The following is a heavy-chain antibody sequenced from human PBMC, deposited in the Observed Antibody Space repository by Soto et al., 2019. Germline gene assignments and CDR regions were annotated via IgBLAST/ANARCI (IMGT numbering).Heavy chain of an antibody. CDR2: FDPEDGET. D-gene: IGHD3-3*01. CDR3: ATGAGTIFGVGYASNWFDP. V-gene: IGHV1-24*01. J-gene: IGHJ5*02. Sequence: ASVKVSCKVSGYTLTELSMHWVRQAPGKGLEWMGGFDPEDGETIYAQKFQGRVTMTEDTSTDTAYMELSSLRSEDTAVYYCATGAGTIFGVGYASNWFDPWGQGTLVTVSS. CDR1: GYTLTELS.